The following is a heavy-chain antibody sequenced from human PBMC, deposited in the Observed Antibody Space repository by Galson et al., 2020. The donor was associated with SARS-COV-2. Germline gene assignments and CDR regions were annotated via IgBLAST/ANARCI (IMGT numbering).Heavy chain of an antibody. Sequence: GESLKISCKASGYTFSSYWIAWVRQMPGKGLEWMGIIYPGDSDTRYSPSFQGQVTISADKSISNAYLQWSSLKASDTAVYYCARQLIAAGDTGAFDIWGQGTMVTVSS. V-gene: IGHV5-51*01. CDR3: ARQLIAAGDTGAFDI. J-gene: IGHJ3*02. CDR1: GYTFSSYW. D-gene: IGHD6-13*01. CDR2: IYPGDSDT.